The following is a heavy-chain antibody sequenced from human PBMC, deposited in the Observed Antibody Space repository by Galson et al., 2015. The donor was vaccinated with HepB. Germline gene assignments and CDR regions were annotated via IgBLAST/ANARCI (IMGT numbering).Heavy chain of an antibody. CDR1: GFTFSNAW. CDR3: TTSPLGDYYDSSGYFVDLDD. J-gene: IGHJ4*02. CDR2: IKSKTDGGTT. D-gene: IGHD3-22*01. V-gene: IGHV3-15*07. Sequence: SLRLSCAASGFTFSNAWMNWVRQAPGKGLEWVGRIKSKTDGGTTDYAAPVKGRFTISRDDSKNTLYLQMNSLKTEDTAVYYCTTSPLGDYYDSSGYFVDLDDWGQGTLVTVSS.